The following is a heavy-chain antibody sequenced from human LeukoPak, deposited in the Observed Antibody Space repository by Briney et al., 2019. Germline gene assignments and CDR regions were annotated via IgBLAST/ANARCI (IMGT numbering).Heavy chain of an antibody. Sequence: GGSLRLSCAASGFTFSNFAMSWVRQAPGKGLEWVSAISGSAVTTYYADSVRGRFTISRDNSKNTLYLQMNSLRAEDTAVYYCAKRGYIISSSGWYGFDYWGQGTLVTVSS. V-gene: IGHV3-23*01. CDR2: ISGSAVTT. CDR1: GFTFSNFA. J-gene: IGHJ4*02. CDR3: AKRGYIISSSGWYGFDY. D-gene: IGHD6-19*01.